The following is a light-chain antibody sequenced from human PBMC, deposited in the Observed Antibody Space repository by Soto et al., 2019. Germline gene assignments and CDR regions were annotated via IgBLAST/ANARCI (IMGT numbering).Light chain of an antibody. CDR2: AAS. CDR1: QSISSY. J-gene: IGKJ4*01. CDR3: LQSYSAPFT. Sequence: DMQMTQSPLSLSASVGDRITISCRAGQSISSYLNWYQQKPGKAPNLLIYAASTLQSGVPSRFSGSGSGTDFNLTISSLQPEDFATYYCLQSYSAPFTFGGGTKVEIK. V-gene: IGKV1-39*01.